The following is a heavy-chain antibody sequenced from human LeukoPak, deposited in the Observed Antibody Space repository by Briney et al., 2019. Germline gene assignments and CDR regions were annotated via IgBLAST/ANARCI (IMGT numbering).Heavy chain of an antibody. CDR3: ARGLPCSTTSCYLHWLDP. CDR1: GYSISSGYY. CDR2: IYYSGST. J-gene: IGHJ5*02. V-gene: IGHV4-38-2*02. D-gene: IGHD2-2*01. Sequence: KASETLSLTCTVSGYSISSGYYWGWIRQPPGKGLEWIGTIYYSGSTNYNPSLKSRVTISVDTSKNQFSLKLSSVTAADTAVYYCARGLPCSTTSCYLHWLDPWGQGTLVTVSS.